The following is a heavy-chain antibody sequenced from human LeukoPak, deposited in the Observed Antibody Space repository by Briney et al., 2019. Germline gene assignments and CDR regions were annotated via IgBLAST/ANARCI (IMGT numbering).Heavy chain of an antibody. CDR2: IYYSGST. CDR3: ARYSTPDQNPKLRFDP. CDR1: GGSISSSSYY. D-gene: IGHD6-13*01. Sequence: SETLSLTCTVSGGSISSSSYYWGWIRQPPGKGLEWIGSIYYSGSTNYNPSLKSRVTISVDTSKNQFSLKLSSVTAADTAVYYCARYSTPDQNPKLRFDPWGQGTLVTVSS. V-gene: IGHV4-39*07. J-gene: IGHJ5*02.